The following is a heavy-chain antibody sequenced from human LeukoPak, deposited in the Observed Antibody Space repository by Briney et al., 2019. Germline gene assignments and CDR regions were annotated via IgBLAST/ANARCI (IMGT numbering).Heavy chain of an antibody. J-gene: IGHJ4*02. CDR1: RFTFSTYA. CDR2: ISSSSSYI. CDR3: ARVLELLWFGELPGSPIIDY. Sequence: GGSLRLSCAAFRFTFSTYAMSWVRQAPGKGLEWVSSISSSSSYIYYADSVKGRFTISRDNAKNSLYLQMNSLRAEDTAVYYCARVLELLWFGELPGSPIIDYWGQGTLVTVSS. V-gene: IGHV3-21*01. D-gene: IGHD3-10*01.